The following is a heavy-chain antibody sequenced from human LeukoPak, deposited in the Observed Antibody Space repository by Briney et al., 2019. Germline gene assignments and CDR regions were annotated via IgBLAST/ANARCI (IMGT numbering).Heavy chain of an antibody. Sequence: GGSLRLSCAASGFTVSSYGMHWVRQAPGKGLEWVAVIWYDGSNKYYADSVKGRFTISRDNSKNTLYLQMNSLRAEDTAVYYCARENMGRGVIIFDYWGQGTLVTVSS. V-gene: IGHV3-33*08. CDR3: ARENMGRGVIIFDY. CDR1: GFTVSSYG. D-gene: IGHD3-10*01. J-gene: IGHJ4*02. CDR2: IWYDGSNK.